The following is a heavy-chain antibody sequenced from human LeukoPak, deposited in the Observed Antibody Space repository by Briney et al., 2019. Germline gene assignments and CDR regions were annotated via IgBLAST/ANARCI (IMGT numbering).Heavy chain of an antibody. J-gene: IGHJ3*02. V-gene: IGHV3-30*02. Sequence: GGSLRLSCVASGFTFSSYGMHWLRQAPGEGLEWVAFIRYDGSNKYYADSVKGRFTISRDNSKNTLYLQMNSLRAEDTAVYYCARDLPNYYDSSGYDDAFDIWGQGTMVTVSS. D-gene: IGHD3-22*01. CDR2: IRYDGSNK. CDR3: ARDLPNYYDSSGYDDAFDI. CDR1: GFTFSSYG.